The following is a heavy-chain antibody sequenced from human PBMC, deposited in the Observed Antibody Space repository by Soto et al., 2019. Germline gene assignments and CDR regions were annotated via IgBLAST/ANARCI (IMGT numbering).Heavy chain of an antibody. CDR2: ITVSNGNT. Sequence: VASVKVSCKASGYTFSTYGVSWVRQAPGQGLEWMGWITVSNGNTNYIDNLQGRVTMTTDTSTTTAYMELWRLRSDDTAVYYCARSYSYGSYWYFDDWGQGTLVTVSS. J-gene: IGHJ4*02. V-gene: IGHV1-18*04. CDR3: ARSYSYGSYWYFDD. CDR1: GYTFSTYG. D-gene: IGHD5-18*01.